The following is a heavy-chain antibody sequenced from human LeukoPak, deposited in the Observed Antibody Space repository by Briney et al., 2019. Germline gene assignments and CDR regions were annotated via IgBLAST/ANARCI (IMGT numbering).Heavy chain of an antibody. Sequence: ASVKVSCKASGYSFSGHYIHWVRQAPGQGLEWMGQINPNSAASHYAQKFQDRVTMTSDTSINMAYMELRSLRSDDTAVYYCARGTSSGDFDYWGQGTLVTVSS. D-gene: IGHD2-8*01. V-gene: IGHV1-2*06. J-gene: IGHJ4*02. CDR2: INPNSAAS. CDR3: ARGTSSGDFDY. CDR1: GYSFSGHY.